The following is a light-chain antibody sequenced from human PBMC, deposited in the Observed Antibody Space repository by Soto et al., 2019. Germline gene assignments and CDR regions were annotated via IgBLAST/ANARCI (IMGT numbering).Light chain of an antibody. CDR3: QHRVNRVT. Sequence: EIVLTQSPATLSLSPGERASLSCRASQSVTTYLAWYQQKPGQAPRLLIYDSSNRATGIPPRFSGSGSGTDFTLTISSLESEDFAVYYCQHRVNRVTFGGGTKVDIK. J-gene: IGKJ4*01. CDR2: DSS. V-gene: IGKV3-11*01. CDR1: QSVTTY.